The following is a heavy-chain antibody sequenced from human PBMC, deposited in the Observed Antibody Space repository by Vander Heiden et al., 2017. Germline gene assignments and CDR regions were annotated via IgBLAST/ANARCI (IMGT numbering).Heavy chain of an antibody. V-gene: IGHV3-21*01. Sequence: EVQLVESGGGLVKPGGSLRLSCAASGFPFSSYSMNWVRQAPGKGLEWVSSISSSSSYIYYADSVKGRFTISRDNAKNSLYLQMNSLRAEDTAVYYCARGAERSFGDYWGQGTLVTVSS. CDR1: GFPFSSYS. D-gene: IGHD3-16*01. CDR2: ISSSSSYI. CDR3: ARGAERSFGDY. J-gene: IGHJ4*02.